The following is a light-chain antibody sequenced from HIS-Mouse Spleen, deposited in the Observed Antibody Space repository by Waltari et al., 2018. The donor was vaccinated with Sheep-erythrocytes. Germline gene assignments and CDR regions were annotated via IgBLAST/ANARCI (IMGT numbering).Light chain of an antibody. V-gene: IGKV3-11*01. CDR3: QQRSNWLT. CDR1: QSVSSY. CDR2: DAS. J-gene: IGKJ4*01. Sequence: EIVLTQSPATLSLSPGERATLSCRASQSVSSYLAWYQQKPGQAPRLLIYDASNSATRIPARFSGSGSGTDFTLTISSLEPEDFAVYYCQQRSNWLTFGGGTKVEIK.